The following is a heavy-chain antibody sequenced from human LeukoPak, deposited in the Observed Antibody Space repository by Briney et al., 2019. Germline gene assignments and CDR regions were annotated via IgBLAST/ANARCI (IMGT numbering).Heavy chain of an antibody. Sequence: PSETLSLTCAVYGGSFSGYYWSWIRQPPGKGLEWIGEINHSGSTNYNPSLKSRVTISVDTSKNQFSLKLSSVTAADTAVYYCARGSGCNSTSCYFRYWGQGTLVTVSS. J-gene: IGHJ4*02. CDR3: ARGSGCNSTSCYFRY. D-gene: IGHD2-2*01. V-gene: IGHV4-34*01. CDR2: INHSGST. CDR1: GGSFSGYY.